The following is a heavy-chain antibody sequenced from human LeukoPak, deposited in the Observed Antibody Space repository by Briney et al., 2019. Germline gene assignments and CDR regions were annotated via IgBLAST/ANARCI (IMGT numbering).Heavy chain of an antibody. V-gene: IGHV3-30-3*01. CDR3: ARDGPDSSGYYFDY. Sequence: GGSLRLSCAASEFTFSSYAMHWVRQAPGKGLEWVAVISYDGSNKYYADSVKGRFTISRDNSKNTLYLQMNSLRAEDTAVYYCARDGPDSSGYYFDYWGQGTLVTVSS. D-gene: IGHD3-22*01. CDR2: ISYDGSNK. CDR1: EFTFSSYA. J-gene: IGHJ4*02.